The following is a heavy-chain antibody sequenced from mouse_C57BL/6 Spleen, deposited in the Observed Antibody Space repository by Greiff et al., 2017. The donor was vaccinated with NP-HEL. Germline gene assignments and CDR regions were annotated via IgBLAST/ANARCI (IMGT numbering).Heavy chain of an antibody. Sequence: VQLQQSGPELVKPGASVKISCKASGYAFSSSWMNWVKQRPGKGLEWIGRIYPGDGDTNYNGKFKGKATLTADKSSSTAYMQVSSLTSEDSAVYFCTRSASGWYFDVWGTGTTVTVSS. CDR2: IYPGDGDT. CDR3: TRSASGWYFDV. CDR1: GYAFSSSW. J-gene: IGHJ1*03. D-gene: IGHD6-1*01. V-gene: IGHV1-82*01.